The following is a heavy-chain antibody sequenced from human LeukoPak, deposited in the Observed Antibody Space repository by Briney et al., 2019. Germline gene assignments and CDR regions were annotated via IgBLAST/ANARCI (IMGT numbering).Heavy chain of an antibody. D-gene: IGHD5-18*01. CDR2: IYHSGST. J-gene: IGHJ3*02. Sequence: PSETLSLTCAVSGGSISSGGYSWSWIRQPPGKGLEWIGYIYHSGSTYYNPSLKSRVTISVDRSKNQFSLKLSSVTAADTAVYYCATLSGYSYGFGARRAFDIWGQGTMVTVSS. CDR1: GGSISSGGYS. V-gene: IGHV4-30-2*01. CDR3: ATLSGYSYGFGARRAFDI.